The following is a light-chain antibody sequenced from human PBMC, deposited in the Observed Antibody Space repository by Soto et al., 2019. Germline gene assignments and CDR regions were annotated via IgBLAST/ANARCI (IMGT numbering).Light chain of an antibody. CDR1: QSVSSSY. CDR3: QQYSSPPQT. Sequence: EIVLTQSPGTLSLSPGERATLSCMATQSVSSSYLAWYQQKPGQAPRLLISGAFNRATGIPDRFSGSGSGTDFTLTISRLEPEDFAVYFCQQYSSPPQTFGQGTKVDIK. CDR2: GAF. V-gene: IGKV3-20*01. J-gene: IGKJ1*01.